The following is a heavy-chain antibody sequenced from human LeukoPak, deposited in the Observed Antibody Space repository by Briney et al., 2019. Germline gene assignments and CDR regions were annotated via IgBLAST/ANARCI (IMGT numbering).Heavy chain of an antibody. CDR3: ASLNWPPGDFDY. CDR1: GGSIRSHTYY. Sequence: PSETLSLTCTVSGGSIRSHTYYWGWIRQPPGKGLAWVGSIYYSGSTYYNPSLKSRVTISVDTSNNQFSLSLTSVTAADTAVYYCASLNWPPGDFDYWGQGTLVTVSS. CDR2: IYYSGST. V-gene: IGHV4-39*01. J-gene: IGHJ4*02.